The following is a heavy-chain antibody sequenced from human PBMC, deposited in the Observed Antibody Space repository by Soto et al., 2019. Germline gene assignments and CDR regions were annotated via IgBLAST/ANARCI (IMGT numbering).Heavy chain of an antibody. D-gene: IGHD3-22*01. V-gene: IGHV4-61*01. J-gene: IGHJ4*02. CDR3: ARINSSGSQCDY. CDR2: IYYSGST. Sequence: PSETLSLTCTVSGGSVSSGSYYWSWIRQPPGKGLEWIGYIYYSGSTNYNPSLKSRVTISVDTSKNQFSLKLSSVTAADTAVYYCARINSSGSQCDYWGQGTLVTVSS. CDR1: GGSVSSGSYY.